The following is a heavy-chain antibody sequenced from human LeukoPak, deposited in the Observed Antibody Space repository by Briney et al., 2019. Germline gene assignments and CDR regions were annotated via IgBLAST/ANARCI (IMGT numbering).Heavy chain of an antibody. CDR1: GGSISPYQ. CDR2: IYYSGRT. V-gene: IGHV4-59*08. D-gene: IGHD4-23*01. Sequence: SETLSLTCSVSGGSISPYQWSWIRQPPGKGLEWIGYIYYSGRTSYNPSLQSRTSISVDTSQNQFSLKLKSVTAANTAVYYCVRRGGNLDYFDSWARDPGSPSP. CDR3: VRRGGNLDYFDS. J-gene: IGHJ4*02.